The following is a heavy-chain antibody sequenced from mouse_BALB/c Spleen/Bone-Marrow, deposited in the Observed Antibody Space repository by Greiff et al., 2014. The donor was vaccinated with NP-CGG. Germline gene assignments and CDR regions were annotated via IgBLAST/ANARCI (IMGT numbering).Heavy chain of an antibody. J-gene: IGHJ4*01. V-gene: IGHV2-9*02. CDR2: IWADGST. CDR1: GFSLTNYG. D-gene: IGHD1-2*01. Sequence: VKLMESGPGLVAPSQSLSITCTVSGFSLTNYGVHWVRQPPGKGLEWLGVIWADGSTNYNSALMSRLSISKDNSKSQVFFKMNSLQTDDTAMYYCARMTTATDALAYCGQGPTFTVST. CDR3: ARMTTATDALAY.